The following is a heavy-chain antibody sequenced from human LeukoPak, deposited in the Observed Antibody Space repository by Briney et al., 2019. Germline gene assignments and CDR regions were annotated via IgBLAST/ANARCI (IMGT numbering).Heavy chain of an antibody. CDR3: ARGLSAIVF. CDR1: GGSFSGYY. V-gene: IGHV4-34*01. Sequence: SETLSLTCAVYGGSFSGYYWSWIRQPPGKGLEWIGEINHSGSTNYNPSLKSRVTISVDTSKNQFSLKLTSVTAADTAVYYCARGLSAIVFWGQGTLVTVSS. J-gene: IGHJ4*02. D-gene: IGHD2-15*01. CDR2: INHSGST.